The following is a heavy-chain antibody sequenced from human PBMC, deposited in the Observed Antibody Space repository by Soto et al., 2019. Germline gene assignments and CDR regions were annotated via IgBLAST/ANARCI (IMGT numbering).Heavy chain of an antibody. CDR1: GDSITSNSYF. J-gene: IGHJ4*02. CDR3: ARLGGYYQXFDS. V-gene: IGHV4-39*01. Sequence: PSETLYLTCTVSGDSITSNSYFWAWIRQPPGKGLEWIGSIYYSGTTYYNPSLKSRVTISVDRSKNQFSLKLSSVTAADTAVYYCARLGGYYQXFDSWGQGTLVTVS. CDR2: IYYSGTT. D-gene: IGHD3-22*01.